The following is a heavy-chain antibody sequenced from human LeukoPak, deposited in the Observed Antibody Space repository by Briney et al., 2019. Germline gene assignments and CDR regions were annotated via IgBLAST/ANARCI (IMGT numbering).Heavy chain of an antibody. CDR1: GYTFTDYY. V-gene: IGHV1-2*02. CDR3: ASPAYYYDSSGYYKDAFDI. Sequence: ASVKVSCKASGYTFTDYYMHWVRQAPGQGLEWMGWINPNTGGTKYAQNFQGRVTMTRDTSTSTSYMDLSSLRSEDTAVYYCASPAYYYDSSGYYKDAFDIWGQGTMVTVSS. D-gene: IGHD3-22*01. CDR2: INPNTGGT. J-gene: IGHJ3*02.